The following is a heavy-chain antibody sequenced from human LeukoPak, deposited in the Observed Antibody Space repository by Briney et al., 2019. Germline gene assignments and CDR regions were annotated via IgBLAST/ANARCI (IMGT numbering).Heavy chain of an antibody. CDR1: GFTFSSYS. V-gene: IGHV3-23*01. CDR3: AQFLSRGRSLNNYMDV. Sequence: GGSLRLSCAASGFTFSSYSMNWVRRAPGKGLEWVSAISGSGGSTYYADSVKGRFTISRDNSMDTLYLQMNNLRAEDTAVYYCAQFLSRGRSLNNYMDVWGKGTTVIVSS. CDR2: ISGSGGST. J-gene: IGHJ6*03. D-gene: IGHD3-3*01.